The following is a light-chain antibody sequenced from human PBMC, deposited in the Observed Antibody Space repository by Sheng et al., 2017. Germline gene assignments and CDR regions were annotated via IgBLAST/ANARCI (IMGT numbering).Light chain of an antibody. Sequence: EIVLTQSPGTLSLSPGERATLSCRASQTINTDFLSWYQHKPGQAPRLLIYGASSRATGIPDRFSGSGSGTDFTLTISRLEPEDFAVYYCQQYDKWPLTFGGGTKVEIK. J-gene: IGKJ4*01. CDR1: QTINTDF. CDR2: GAS. V-gene: IGKV3-20*01. CDR3: QQYDKWPLT.